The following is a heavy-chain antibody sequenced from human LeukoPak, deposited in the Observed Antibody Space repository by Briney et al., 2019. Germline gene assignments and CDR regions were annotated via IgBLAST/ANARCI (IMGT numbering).Heavy chain of an antibody. V-gene: IGHV3-30*18. CDR3: AKVRAAAGAYFDY. J-gene: IGHJ4*02. Sequence: PGGSLRLSCAASGFTFSSYGMHWVRQAPGKGLEWVAVISYDGSNKYYADSVKGRFTISRDNSKNTLYLQMSSLRAEDTAVYYCAKVRAAAGAYFDYWGQGTLVTVSS. D-gene: IGHD6-13*01. CDR2: ISYDGSNK. CDR1: GFTFSSYG.